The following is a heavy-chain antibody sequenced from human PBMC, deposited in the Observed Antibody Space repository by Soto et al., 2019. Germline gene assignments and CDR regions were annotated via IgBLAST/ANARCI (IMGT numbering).Heavy chain of an antibody. V-gene: IGHV3-15*01. Sequence: GGSLRLSCAASGFTFSNAWMSWVRQAPGKGLEWVGRIKSKTDGGTTDYAAPVKGRFTISRDDSKNTLYLQMNSLKTEDTAVYYCTNRPGDYYYYDMDVWGQGTTVTVSS. CDR1: GFTFSNAW. CDR3: TNRPGDYYYYDMDV. CDR2: IKSKTDGGTT. J-gene: IGHJ6*02. D-gene: IGHD2-21*01.